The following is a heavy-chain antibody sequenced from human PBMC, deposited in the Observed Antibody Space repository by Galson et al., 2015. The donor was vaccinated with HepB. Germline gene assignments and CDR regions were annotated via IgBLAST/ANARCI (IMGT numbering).Heavy chain of an antibody. J-gene: IGHJ2*01. CDR2: IRTNGATI. CDR3: VRVFFGSGRYSAYWYFDL. CDR1: GFTFSAYT. Sequence: SLRLSCAASGFTFSAYTMNWVRRAPGKGLESIAYIRTNGATIYYADPVKGRFTVSRANARNSLYLQMNSLREQDTAVYSCVRVFFGSGRYSAYWYFDLWGRGTLVTVSS. V-gene: IGHV3-48*02. D-gene: IGHD3-10*01.